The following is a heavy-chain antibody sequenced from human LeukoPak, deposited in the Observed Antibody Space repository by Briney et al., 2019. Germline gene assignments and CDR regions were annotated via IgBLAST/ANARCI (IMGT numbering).Heavy chain of an antibody. V-gene: IGHV4-39*07. CDR3: ARFVQAAGEGY. Sequence: SETLSLTCTVSGGSISSSSYYWGWIRQPPGKGLEWIGSIYYSGSTYYNPSLKSRVTISVDTSKNQFSLKLSSVTAADTAVYYCARFVQAAGEGYWGQGTLVTVSS. D-gene: IGHD6-13*01. J-gene: IGHJ4*02. CDR1: GGSISSSSYY. CDR2: IYYSGST.